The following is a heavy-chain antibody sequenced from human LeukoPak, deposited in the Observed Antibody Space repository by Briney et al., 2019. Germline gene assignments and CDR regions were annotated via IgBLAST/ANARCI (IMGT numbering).Heavy chain of an antibody. Sequence: GGSLRLSCAGSGFTLSNAWMNWVRQAPWKGLEWVGRIKSKVDGGTTDYAAPVKGRFTISRDDPKNTVYLQMNSLKTEDTAVYYCSTGGYYEDYWGQGTLVTVSS. J-gene: IGHJ4*02. CDR3: STGGYYEDY. CDR2: IKSKVDGGTT. D-gene: IGHD3-22*01. V-gene: IGHV3-15*01. CDR1: GFTLSNAW.